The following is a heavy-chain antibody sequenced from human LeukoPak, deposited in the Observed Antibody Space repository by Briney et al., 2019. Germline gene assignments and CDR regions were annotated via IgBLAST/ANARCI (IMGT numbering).Heavy chain of an antibody. D-gene: IGHD3-22*01. V-gene: IGHV3-33*01. CDR1: GFTFSSYG. Sequence: GGSLRLSCAASGFTFSSYGMHWVRQAPGKGLEWVAVIWYDGSNKYYADSVKGRFTIPRDNSKNTLYLQMNSLRAEDTAVYYCARDKGLYYYDSSGYYSSPGAFDIWGQGTMVTVSS. CDR3: ARDKGLYYYDSSGYYSSPGAFDI. CDR2: IWYDGSNK. J-gene: IGHJ3*02.